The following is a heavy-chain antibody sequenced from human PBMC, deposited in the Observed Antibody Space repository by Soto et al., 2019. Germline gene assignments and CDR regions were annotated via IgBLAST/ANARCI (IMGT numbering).Heavy chain of an antibody. CDR3: AREMHTHYFDY. V-gene: IGHV4-59*01. Sequence: SETLSLTCTVSGGSISRYYWSWIRQPPGKGLECIGYIYYSGSTNYNPSLKSRVTISVDTSKNQFSLKLSSVTAADTAVYYCAREMHTHYFDYWGQGTLVTVSS. CDR1: GGSISRYY. D-gene: IGHD2-21*01. CDR2: IYYSGST. J-gene: IGHJ4*02.